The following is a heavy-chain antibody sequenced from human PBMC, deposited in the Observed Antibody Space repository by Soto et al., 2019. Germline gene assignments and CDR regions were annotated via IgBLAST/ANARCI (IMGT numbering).Heavy chain of an antibody. CDR3: ASSAA. Sequence: GGSLRLSCAAYGFIFRSYGMHWVRQAPGKGLEWVAVIWYDGSNTYYADPVKGRFTISRDNSKNTLFLQMNSLRAEDTAVYYCASSAAWGRGPLVTVSS. CDR2: IWYDGSNT. V-gene: IGHV3-33*01. D-gene: IGHD6-19*01. J-gene: IGHJ2*01. CDR1: GFIFRSYG.